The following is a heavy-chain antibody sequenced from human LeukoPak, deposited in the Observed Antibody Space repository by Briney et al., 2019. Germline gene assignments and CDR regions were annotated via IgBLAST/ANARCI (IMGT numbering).Heavy chain of an antibody. V-gene: IGHV3-66*02. CDR2: IYSVGGT. D-gene: IGHD3-3*01. J-gene: IGHJ4*02. Sequence: GGSLRLSCAASGFTVSSNYMSWVRQAPGKGLEWVSLIYSVGGTYYGDSVKGRFTISRDNSKNTLYLQMNSLRAEDTAVYYCARDRRLTIFGVVIDSFDYWGQGTLVTVSS. CDR3: ARDRRLTIFGVVIDSFDY. CDR1: GFTVSSNY.